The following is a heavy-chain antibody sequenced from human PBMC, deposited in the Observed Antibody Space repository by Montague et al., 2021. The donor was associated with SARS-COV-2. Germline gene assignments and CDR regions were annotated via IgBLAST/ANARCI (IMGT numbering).Heavy chain of an antibody. CDR1: GFSLSTSGMC. V-gene: IGHV2-70*01. D-gene: IGHD4-23*01. Sequence: PALVKPTQTLTLTCTFSGFSLSTSGMCVSRIRQPPGKALEWLTLIDWDDDKYYSTSLKTRLTISKDTSKNQVVLTMTNMDPVDTATYYRARSYGTTVVTRAFDYWGQGTLVTVSS. CDR2: IDWDDDK. J-gene: IGHJ4*02. CDR3: ARSYGTTVVTRAFDY.